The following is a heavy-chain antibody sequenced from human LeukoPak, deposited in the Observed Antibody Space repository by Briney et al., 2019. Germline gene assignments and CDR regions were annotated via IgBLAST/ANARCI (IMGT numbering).Heavy chain of an antibody. CDR3: ARHGGYNSPAIH. J-gene: IGHJ4*02. Sequence: SETLSLTCAVYGGSFSGYYWSWIRQLPGKGLEWIGEINHSGSTNYNPSLKSRVTISVDTSKNQFSLKLSSVTAADTAVYYCARHGGYNSPAIHWGQGTLVTVSS. D-gene: IGHD5-24*01. CDR1: GGSFSGYY. V-gene: IGHV4-34*01. CDR2: INHSGST.